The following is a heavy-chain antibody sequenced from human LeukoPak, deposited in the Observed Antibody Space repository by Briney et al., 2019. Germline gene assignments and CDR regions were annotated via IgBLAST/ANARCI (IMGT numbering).Heavy chain of an antibody. CDR2: IYYSGST. D-gene: IGHD3-10*01. V-gene: IGHV4-59*01. CDR3: AREAAVVRGVDTWFDP. J-gene: IGHJ5*02. CDR1: GGSISSYY. Sequence: SETLSPTCTVSGGSISSYYRSWIRQPPGKGLEWIGYIYYSGSTNYNPSLKSRVTISVDTSKNQFSLKLSSVTAADTAVYYCAREAAVVRGVDTWFDPWGQGTLVTVSS.